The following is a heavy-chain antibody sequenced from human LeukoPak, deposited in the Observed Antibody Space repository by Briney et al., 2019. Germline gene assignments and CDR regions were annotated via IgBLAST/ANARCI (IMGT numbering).Heavy chain of an antibody. D-gene: IGHD2/OR15-2a*01. CDR3: AKDANYLDSSAYFFPFDS. J-gene: IGHJ4*02. V-gene: IGHV3-23*01. Sequence: GESLRLSCAASGFTFSRSALPWVRHLPGKGLEWVSLISGNGQQKYYGDSVKGRFSVSRDNSKNTLYLQMDSLRADDSALYYCAKDANYLDSSAYFFPFDSWGQGPLVTVSS. CDR2: ISGNGQQK. CDR1: GFTFSRSA.